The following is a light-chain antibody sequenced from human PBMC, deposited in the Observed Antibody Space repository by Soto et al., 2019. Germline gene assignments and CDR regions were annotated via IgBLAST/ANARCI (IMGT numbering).Light chain of an antibody. CDR3: QQYGSLLT. CDR2: GAS. Sequence: EIVLTQSPGTLSLSPGERATLSCRASQSVSSSYFAWYQQKPGQAPRLLINGASSRATGIPDRFSGSGSGTDFPLTISRLEPEDFAVYYCQQYGSLLTFGGGTKVEIK. J-gene: IGKJ4*01. V-gene: IGKV3-20*01. CDR1: QSVSSSY.